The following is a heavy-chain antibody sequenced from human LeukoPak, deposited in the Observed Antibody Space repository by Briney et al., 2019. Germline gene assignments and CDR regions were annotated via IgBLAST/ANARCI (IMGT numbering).Heavy chain of an antibody. CDR2: FDPEDGET. J-gene: IGHJ4*02. Sequence: ASVTVSYKVSGYTLTQLLLHWVRQAPGKGLEWMGGFDPEDGETIYAQKFQGRVTMTEDTSTDTAYMELSSLRSDDTAVYYYATDSGDKSGYHYYWGQGTLVTVSS. CDR3: ATDSGDKSGYHYY. D-gene: IGHD3-22*01. V-gene: IGHV1-24*01. CDR1: GYTLTQLL.